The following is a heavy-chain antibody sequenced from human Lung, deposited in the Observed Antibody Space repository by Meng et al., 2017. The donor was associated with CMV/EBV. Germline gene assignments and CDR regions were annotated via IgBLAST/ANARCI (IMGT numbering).Heavy chain of an antibody. D-gene: IGHD3-22*01. Sequence: SGPTLVKPTETLTLTCTVSGFSLSNARMGVSWIRQPPGKALEWLAHIFSNDEKSYSTSLKSRLTISKDTSKSQVVLTMTNMDPVDTATYYCARHLPTYYYDSSGYYYPYYYYGMDVWXQGNXVTV. J-gene: IGHJ6*02. V-gene: IGHV2-26*01. CDR1: GFSLSNARMG. CDR2: IFSNDEK. CDR3: ARHLPTYYYDSSGYYYPYYYYGMDV.